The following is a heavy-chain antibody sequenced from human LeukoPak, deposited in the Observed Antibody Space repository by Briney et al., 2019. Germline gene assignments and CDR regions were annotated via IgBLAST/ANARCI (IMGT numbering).Heavy chain of an antibody. V-gene: IGHV3-21*01. J-gene: IGHJ6*03. Sequence: PGGSLRLSCAASGFTFSSYSMNWVRQAPGKGLEWVSSISSSSSYIYYADSVKGRFTISRDNAKNSLYLQMNSLRAEDTAVYYCARDPDNCSSTSCYAGGYYYYYYMDVWGKGTTVTVSS. D-gene: IGHD2-2*01. CDR1: GFTFSSYS. CDR2: ISSSSSYI. CDR3: ARDPDNCSSTSCYAGGYYYYYYMDV.